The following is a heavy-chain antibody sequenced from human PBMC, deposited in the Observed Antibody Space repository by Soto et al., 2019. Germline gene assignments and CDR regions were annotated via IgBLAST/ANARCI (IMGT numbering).Heavy chain of an antibody. V-gene: IGHV4-59*08. CDR2: IYDSGST. CDR1: GGSISSSY. J-gene: IGHJ4*02. D-gene: IGHD6-13*01. CDR3: ARQLIY. Sequence: PSETLSLTCTVSGGSISSSYWSWIRQPPGKGLEWIGYIYDSGSTYYNSSLKSRVTMSVDTSKNQFSLKLSSVTAADTAVYYCARQLIYWGQRTPVTVSS.